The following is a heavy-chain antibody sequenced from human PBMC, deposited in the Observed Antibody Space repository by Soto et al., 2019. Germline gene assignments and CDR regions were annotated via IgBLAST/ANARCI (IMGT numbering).Heavy chain of an antibody. Sequence: QVQLVQSGAEVKKPGSSVKVSCKASGDTFSRYAISWVRQAPGQGLEWMGGIIPTFGTPNYAQKFQGRVTIIADECTSTVYMEVCSLTSEDTAMYYCARVAYGDYGVDVGGQGTTVPVSS. CDR1: GDTFSRYA. CDR3: ARVAYGDYGVDV. CDR2: IIPTFGTP. V-gene: IGHV1-69*01. J-gene: IGHJ6*02. D-gene: IGHD4-17*01.